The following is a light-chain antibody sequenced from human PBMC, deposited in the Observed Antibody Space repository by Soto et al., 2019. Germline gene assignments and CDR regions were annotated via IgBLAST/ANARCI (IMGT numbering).Light chain of an antibody. CDR1: QSVSSSH. CDR3: QQRRSWQVT. V-gene: IGKV3D-20*02. J-gene: IGKJ5*01. Sequence: PGERATLSCRASQSVSSSHLAWYQQKPGQAPRLLIYDASKRATGIPARFSGSGSGTNFTLTISSLEPEDFAVYYCQQRRSWQVTFGQGTRLEIK. CDR2: DAS.